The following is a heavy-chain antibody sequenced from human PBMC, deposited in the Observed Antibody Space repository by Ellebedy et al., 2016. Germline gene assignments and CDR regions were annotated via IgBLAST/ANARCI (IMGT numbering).Heavy chain of an antibody. Sequence: GESLKISXAVSGFTFSTYWMSWVRQAPGKGLEWVANIKHDGSEKYYVDSVKGRFTIARDNAKNTLYLQMNSLRAEDTAVYYCAKVHDYGDYPDYWGQGTLVTVSS. V-gene: IGHV3-7*03. CDR2: IKHDGSEK. CDR3: AKVHDYGDYPDY. D-gene: IGHD4-17*01. CDR1: GFTFSTYW. J-gene: IGHJ4*02.